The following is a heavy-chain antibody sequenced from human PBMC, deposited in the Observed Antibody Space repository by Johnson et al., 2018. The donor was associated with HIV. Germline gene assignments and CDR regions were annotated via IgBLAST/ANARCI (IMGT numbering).Heavy chain of an antibody. V-gene: IGHV3-15*01. J-gene: IGHJ3*02. D-gene: IGHD3-10*01. CDR3: TTMSALWFGDLHVFGDGFDI. CDR1: GFTFSNAW. CDR2: VKSKTDGGTI. Sequence: VQLVESGGGSVKSGGSLRVSCAASGFTFSNAWMSWVRQAPGKGLEWVGRVKSKTDGGTIDYAAAVKGSFIISRDDSKNTLYLQMNGLKTEDTAVYYCTTMSALWFGDLHVFGDGFDIWGQGTMVTVSS.